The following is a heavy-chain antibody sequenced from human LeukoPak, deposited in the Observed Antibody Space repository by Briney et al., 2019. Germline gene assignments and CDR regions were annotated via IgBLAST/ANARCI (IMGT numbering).Heavy chain of an antibody. CDR2: IYYRWRT. CDR1: GGSVSGYY. V-gene: IGHV4-59*08. CDR3: TRHDAVPVIRRGFDF. D-gene: IGHD2-21*02. Sequence: SETLSLTCTVSGGSVSGYYWSWIRQSPAKGLEWIGYIYYRWRTLYSHPLTSQVSMSIDTHENQFSLKLSSVTAADTAEYYCTRHDAVPVIRRGFDFWGQGTLVTVSS. J-gene: IGHJ4*02.